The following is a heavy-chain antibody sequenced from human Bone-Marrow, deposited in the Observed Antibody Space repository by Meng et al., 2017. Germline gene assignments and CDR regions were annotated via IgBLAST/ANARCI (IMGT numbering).Heavy chain of an antibody. CDR3: ATNSGSYYGNIDY. CDR1: GYSISSGYY. J-gene: IGHJ4*02. V-gene: IGHV4-38-2*02. CDR2: IYHSGST. Sequence: SETLSLTCTVSGYSISSGYYWGWVRQPPGKGLEWIGSIYHSGSTYYNPSLKSRVTISVDTSKNQFSLKLSSVTAADTAVYYCATNSGSYYGNIDYWGQRTLVTVSS. D-gene: IGHD1-26*01.